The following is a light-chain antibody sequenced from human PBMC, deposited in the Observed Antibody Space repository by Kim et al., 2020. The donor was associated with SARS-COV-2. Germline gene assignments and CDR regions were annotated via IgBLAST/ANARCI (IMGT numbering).Light chain of an antibody. CDR2: KAS. CDR3: QQYNSYHT. J-gene: IGKJ2*01. V-gene: IGKV1-5*03. Sequence: DIQMTQSPSTLSASVGDRVTITCRASQSISSWLAWYQQKPGKAPKLLIYKASSLESEVPSRFSGSGSGTEFTLTISSLQPDDFATYYCQQYNSYHTFGQGTKLEI. CDR1: QSISSW.